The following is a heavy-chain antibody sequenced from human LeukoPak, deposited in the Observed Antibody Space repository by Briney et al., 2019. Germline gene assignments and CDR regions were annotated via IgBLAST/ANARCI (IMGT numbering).Heavy chain of an antibody. J-gene: IGHJ4*02. CDR3: ARGTGMGYYDSSGYSSGDY. CDR1: GYTFTGYY. Sequence: VASVKVSCKASGYTFTGYYMHWVRQAPGQGLEWMGWINPNSGGTNYAQKFQGRVTMTRDTSISTAYMELSRLRSDDTAVYYCARGTGMGYYDSSGYSSGDYWGQGTLVTVSS. CDR2: INPNSGGT. V-gene: IGHV1-2*02. D-gene: IGHD3-22*01.